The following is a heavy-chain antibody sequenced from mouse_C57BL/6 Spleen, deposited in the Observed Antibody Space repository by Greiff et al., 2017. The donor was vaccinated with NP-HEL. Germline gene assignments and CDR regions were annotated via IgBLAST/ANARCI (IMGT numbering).Heavy chain of an antibody. CDR1: GYAFSSSW. Sequence: VNVVESGPELVKPGASVKISCTASGYAFSSSWMNWVQQRPGKGLEWIGRIYTGDGATNYNGKFKGKVTLTADKSSSTAYMQHSSLTSDDSTVYFCARGGSYGYDYAMGYWGQGTSVTVSS. CDR2: IYTGDGAT. CDR3: ARGGSYGYDYAMGY. D-gene: IGHD2-2*01. J-gene: IGHJ4*01. V-gene: IGHV1-82*01.